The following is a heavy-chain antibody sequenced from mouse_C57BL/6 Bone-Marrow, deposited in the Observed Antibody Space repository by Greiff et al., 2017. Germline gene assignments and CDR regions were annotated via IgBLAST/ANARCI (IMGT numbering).Heavy chain of an antibody. V-gene: IGHV1-81*01. D-gene: IGHD3-1*01. CDR1: GYTFTSYG. CDR2: IYPRSGNT. Sequence: VMLVESGAELARPGASVKLSCKASGYTFTSYGISWVKQRTGQGLEWIGEIYPRSGNTYYNEKFKGKATLTADKSSSTTYMELRSLTSEDSAVYFCARWGSSRAMDYWGQGTSVTVSS. J-gene: IGHJ4*01. CDR3: ARWGSSRAMDY.